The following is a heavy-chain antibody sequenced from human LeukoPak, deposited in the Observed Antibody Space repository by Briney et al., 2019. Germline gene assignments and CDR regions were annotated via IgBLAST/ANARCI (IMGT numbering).Heavy chain of an antibody. Sequence: SETLSLTCTVSGGSISSYYWSWIRQPPGKGLEGIGYIYYSGTTNYNPSLKSRVTISVDTSKDQFSLKLSSVTAADTAVYYCARGVYIAAAQYGYWGQGTLVTVSS. CDR2: IYYSGTT. CDR3: ARGVYIAAAQYGY. CDR1: GGSISSYY. J-gene: IGHJ4*02. V-gene: IGHV4-59*01. D-gene: IGHD6-13*01.